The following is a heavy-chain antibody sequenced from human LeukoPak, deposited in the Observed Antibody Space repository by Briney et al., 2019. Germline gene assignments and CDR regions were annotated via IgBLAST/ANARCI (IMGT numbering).Heavy chain of an antibody. CDR1: GGSISSYY. J-gene: IGHJ4*02. CDR2: IYYSGST. Sequence: SETLSLTCTVSGGSISSYYWSWIRQPPGKGLEWIGYIYYSGSTYYNPSLKSRVTISVDTSKNQFSLKLSSVTAADTAVYYCARQDGYRGGFDYWGQGTLVTVSS. CDR3: ARQDGYRGGFDY. D-gene: IGHD5-24*01. V-gene: IGHV4-59*08.